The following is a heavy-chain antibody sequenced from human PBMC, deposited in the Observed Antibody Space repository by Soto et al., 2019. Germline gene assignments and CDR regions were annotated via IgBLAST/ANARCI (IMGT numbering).Heavy chain of an antibody. J-gene: IGHJ4*02. CDR1: AFSFSSYG. Sequence: GGSVRLSCPASAFSFSSYGMQWVRQAPGKGLEWVAVISYDGSNKYYADSVKERFTISRDNSKKTLYLQMNSLRADDTAVYYCVAGQYFFDYCSQGTLVTVSS. D-gene: IGHD6-19*01. CDR3: VAGQYFFDY. CDR2: ISYDGSNK. V-gene: IGHV3-30*03.